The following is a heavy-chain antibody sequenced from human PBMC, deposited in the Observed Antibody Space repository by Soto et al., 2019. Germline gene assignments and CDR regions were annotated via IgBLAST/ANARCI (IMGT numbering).Heavy chain of an antibody. Sequence: SETLSLTCTVSGGSISSGGYYWSWIRQHPGKGLEWIGYIYYSGSTYYNPSLKSRVTISVDTSKNQFSLKLSSVTAADTAVYYCARDSVGGYDFWSGYYEGDYFDYWGQGTLVTVSS. V-gene: IGHV4-31*03. CDR3: ARDSVGGYDFWSGYYEGDYFDY. J-gene: IGHJ4*02. D-gene: IGHD3-3*01. CDR1: GGSISSGGYY. CDR2: IYYSGST.